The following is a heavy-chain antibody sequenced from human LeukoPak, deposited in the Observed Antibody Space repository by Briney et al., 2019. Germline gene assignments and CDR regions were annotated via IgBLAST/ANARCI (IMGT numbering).Heavy chain of an antibody. CDR1: GGTFSSYA. V-gene: IGHV1-69*13. CDR3: ARDGEVLLWY. CDR2: IIPIFGTA. D-gene: IGHD3-10*01. Sequence: ASVKVSCKASGGTFSSYAVSWVRQAPGQGLEWMGGIIPIFGTANYAQKFQGRVTITADESTSTAYMELSSLRSEDTAVYYCARDGEVLLWYWGQGTLVTVSS. J-gene: IGHJ4*02.